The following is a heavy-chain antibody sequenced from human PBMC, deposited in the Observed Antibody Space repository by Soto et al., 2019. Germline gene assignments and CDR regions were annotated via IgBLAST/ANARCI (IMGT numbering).Heavy chain of an antibody. Sequence: QVQLQESGPGLVKPSETLSLTCTVSGGSISSYYWSWIRQPAGKGLEWIGRIYTSGSTNYNPSLKSRVTMSVDTSKNQFSLKLSSVTAADTAVYYCASSTPYLLGFDYYYGMDVWGQGTTVTVSS. CDR3: ASSTPYLLGFDYYYGMDV. D-gene: IGHD3-3*02. V-gene: IGHV4-4*07. CDR2: IYTSGST. J-gene: IGHJ6*02. CDR1: GGSISSYY.